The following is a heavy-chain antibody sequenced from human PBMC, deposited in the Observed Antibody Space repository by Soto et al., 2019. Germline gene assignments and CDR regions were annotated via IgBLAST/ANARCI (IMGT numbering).Heavy chain of an antibody. D-gene: IGHD6-13*01. Sequence: QVQLVQSGAEVKKPGASVKVSCKASGYTFTSYDINWVRQATGQGLEWMGWMNLNSGNTGYAQKFQGRVTMTRNTSISTAYMELSSLRSEDTAVYFCARERSAAGTGWFDPWGQGTLVTVSS. CDR1: GYTFTSYD. J-gene: IGHJ5*02. CDR3: ARERSAAGTGWFDP. CDR2: MNLNSGNT. V-gene: IGHV1-8*01.